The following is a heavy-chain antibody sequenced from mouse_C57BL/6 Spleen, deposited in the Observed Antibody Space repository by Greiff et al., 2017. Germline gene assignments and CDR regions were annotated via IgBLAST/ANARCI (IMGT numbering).Heavy chain of an antibody. J-gene: IGHJ4*01. V-gene: IGHV1-80*01. D-gene: IGHD2-4*01. CDR2: VYPGDGDT. CDR3: ARHDYDDYYAMDY. CDR1: GYAFSSYW. Sequence: VQLQQSGAELVKPGASVKISCKASGYAFSSYWMSWVKQRPGKGLEWIGQVYPGDGDTNYKGKFKGKATLTADKSSSTAYMQLSSLTSEDSAVYFCARHDYDDYYAMDYWGQGTSVTVSS.